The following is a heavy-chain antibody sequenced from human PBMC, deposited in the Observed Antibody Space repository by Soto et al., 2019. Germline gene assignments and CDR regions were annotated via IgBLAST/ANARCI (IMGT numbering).Heavy chain of an antibody. J-gene: IGHJ4*02. V-gene: IGHV4-31*03. CDR3: ASDSYGSLGLDY. D-gene: IGHD5-18*01. Sequence: QVQLQESGPGLVKPSQTLSLTCTVSGGSISSGGYYWSCFRQHPGKGLEWIGYIYYGGSTSYNPSLKGRVTISVDTPKNQFSLKLSSVTAADTAVYYCASDSYGSLGLDYWGQGTLVTVSA. CDR1: GGSISSGGYY. CDR2: IYYGGST.